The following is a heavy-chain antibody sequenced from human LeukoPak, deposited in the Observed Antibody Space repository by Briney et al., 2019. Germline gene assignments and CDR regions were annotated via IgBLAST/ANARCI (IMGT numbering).Heavy chain of an antibody. V-gene: IGHV1-2*02. CDR3: ARDEARGYSGYVGDY. CDR2: INPNSGGT. CDR1: GYTFTDYY. Sequence: GASVTVSCKASGYTFTDYYMHWVRQAPAQGLEWMGWINPNSGGTNYAQKFQGRVTMTRDTSISTAYMELSRLRSDDTAVYYCARDEARGYSGYVGDYWGQGTLVTVSS. D-gene: IGHD5-12*01. J-gene: IGHJ4*02.